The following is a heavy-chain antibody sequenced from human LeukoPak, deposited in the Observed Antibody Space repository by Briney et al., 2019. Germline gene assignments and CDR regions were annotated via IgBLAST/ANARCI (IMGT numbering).Heavy chain of an antibody. V-gene: IGHV3-48*03. J-gene: IGHJ1*01. CDR3: ARAGYSMDTEYFQH. Sequence: GGSLRLSCAASGFTFSSYQMNWVRQAPGKGLEWVSYISNSGTAIYYADSVKGRFTISRDNAKSSLYLQMNSLRAEDTAVYYCARAGYSMDTEYFQHWGQGTLVTVSS. CDR1: GFTFSSYQ. CDR2: ISNSGTAI. D-gene: IGHD5-18*01.